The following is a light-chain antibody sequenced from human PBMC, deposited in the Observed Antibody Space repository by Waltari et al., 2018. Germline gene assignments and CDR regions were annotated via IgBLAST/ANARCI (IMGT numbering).Light chain of an antibody. V-gene: IGKV2D-29*02. CDR3: MQTLQTWT. Sequence: DVVMTQSPLSLSVTPGQPASMSCKSSQSLLQSDGKTFIYWYLQRPGQSPQLLIYEIFNRFSGVPERFSGSGSGTDFTLNISRVAADDVGTYYCMQTLQTWTIGQGTKVEIK. J-gene: IGKJ1*01. CDR1: QSLLQSDGKTF. CDR2: EIF.